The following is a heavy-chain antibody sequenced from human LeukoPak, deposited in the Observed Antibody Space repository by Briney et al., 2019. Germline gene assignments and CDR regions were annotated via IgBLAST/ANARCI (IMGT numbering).Heavy chain of an antibody. CDR2: IYYSGST. CDR1: GGSVSSGSYY. D-gene: IGHD6-6*01. J-gene: IGHJ4*02. CDR3: ARAGSYSSSSRECDY. Sequence: SETLSLTCTVSGGSVSSGSYYWSWIRQPPGTGLEWIGYIYYSGSTNYNPSLKSRVTISVDTSKNQFSLKLSSVTAADTAVYYCARAGSYSSSSRECDYWGQGTLVTVSS. V-gene: IGHV4-61*01.